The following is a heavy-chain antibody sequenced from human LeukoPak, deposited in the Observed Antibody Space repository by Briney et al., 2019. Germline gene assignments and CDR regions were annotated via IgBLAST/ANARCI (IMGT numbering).Heavy chain of an antibody. J-gene: IGHJ4*02. CDR1: GFTFSTYG. Sequence: GGSLRLSCAASGFTFSTYGMRWVRQTPGKGLEWVAFIRYDGSNKYYEESVKGRFTISRDNSKNTLYLQMKSLRAEDTAVYYCAKRRGADYFDYWGQGSLVTVSS. V-gene: IGHV3-30*02. CDR2: IRYDGSNK. CDR3: AKRRGADYFDY. D-gene: IGHD3-10*01.